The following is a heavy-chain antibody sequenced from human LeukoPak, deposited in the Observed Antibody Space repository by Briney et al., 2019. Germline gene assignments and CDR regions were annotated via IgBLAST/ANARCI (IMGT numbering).Heavy chain of an antibody. CDR2: INPSDGGT. D-gene: IGHD6-6*01. V-gene: IGHV1-46*01. Sequence: ASVKVSCKASGYTFTSYYMHWVRQAPGQGLEWMGIINPSDGGTIYAREFQGRVTMTGDMSTSTVYMELSSLRSEDTAVYYCARVLSTSRRHDAFDIWGQGTMVTVSS. J-gene: IGHJ3*02. CDR3: ARVLSTSRRHDAFDI. CDR1: GYTFTSYY.